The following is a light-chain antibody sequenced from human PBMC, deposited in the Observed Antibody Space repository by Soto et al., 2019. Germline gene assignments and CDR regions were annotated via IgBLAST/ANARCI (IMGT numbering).Light chain of an antibody. V-gene: IGKV3-20*01. CDR3: QQYDSSPRT. Sequence: DIVLTQSPGTLSLSPGERATLSCRASQNVYSNYLAWYQQKPGHAPRLLIYAAFVRATGIPDRFSGSGSGTDFTLTISGLEPEDFAVYYCQQYDSSPRTFGQGTTVDI. J-gene: IGKJ1*01. CDR2: AAF. CDR1: QNVYSNY.